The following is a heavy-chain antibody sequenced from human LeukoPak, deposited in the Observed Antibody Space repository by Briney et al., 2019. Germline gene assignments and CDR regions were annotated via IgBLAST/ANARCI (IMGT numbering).Heavy chain of an antibody. V-gene: IGHV4-59*01. D-gene: IGHD3-10*01. CDR2: IYYSGST. CDR3: ATDLRPGAFDP. J-gene: IGHJ5*02. CDR1: GGSISSYY. Sequence: SETLSLTCTVSGGSISSYYWSWIRQPPGKGLEWIGYIYYSGSTNYNPSLKSRVTISVDTSKNQFSLKLSSVTAADTAVYYCATDLRPGAFDPWGQGTLVTVSS.